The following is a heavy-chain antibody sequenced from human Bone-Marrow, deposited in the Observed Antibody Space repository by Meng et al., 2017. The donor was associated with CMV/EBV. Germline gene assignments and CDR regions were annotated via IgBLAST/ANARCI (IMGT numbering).Heavy chain of an antibody. J-gene: IGHJ5*02. Sequence: SQTLSLTCAVYGGSFSGYYWSWIRQPPGKGLEWIGEINHSGSTNYNPSLKSRVTISVDTSKNQFSLKLSSVTAADTAVYYCARRYYDFWSGYPRGVDLWGQGTLVTVSS. CDR1: GGSFSGYY. CDR3: ARRYYDFWSGYPRGVDL. D-gene: IGHD3-3*01. CDR2: INHSGST. V-gene: IGHV4-34*01.